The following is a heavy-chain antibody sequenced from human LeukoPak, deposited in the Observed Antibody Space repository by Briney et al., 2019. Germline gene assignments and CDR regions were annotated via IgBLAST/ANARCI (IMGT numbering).Heavy chain of an antibody. Sequence: SETLSLTCTVSGGSISSYYWSWIRQPPGKGLEWIGYIYYGGSTNYNPSLKSRVTISVDTSKNQFSLKLSSVTAADTAVYYCARTMTTVVPGGFDYWGQGTLVTVSS. V-gene: IGHV4-59*01. D-gene: IGHD4-23*01. CDR1: GGSISSYY. J-gene: IGHJ4*02. CDR3: ARTMTTVVPGGFDY. CDR2: IYYGGST.